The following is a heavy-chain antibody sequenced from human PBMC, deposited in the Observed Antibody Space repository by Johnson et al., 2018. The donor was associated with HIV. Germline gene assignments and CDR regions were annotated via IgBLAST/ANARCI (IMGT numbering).Heavy chain of an antibody. Sequence: QMLLVESGGGVVQPGRSLRLSCAASAFTFSSYAMHWVRQAPGKGLEWVAVISYDGSNEYYADYVKGRFTISRDNSKNTLFLQMNSLRAEDTAVYYCARGGQLVAFAIWGQGTMVTVSS. CDR1: AFTFSSYA. D-gene: IGHD6-6*01. V-gene: IGHV3-30-3*01. CDR3: ARGGQLVAFAI. J-gene: IGHJ3*02. CDR2: ISYDGSNE.